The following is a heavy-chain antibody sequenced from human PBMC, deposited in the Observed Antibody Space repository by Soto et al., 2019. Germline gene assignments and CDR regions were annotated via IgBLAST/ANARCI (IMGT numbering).Heavy chain of an antibody. J-gene: IGHJ6*02. CDR1: GFTFSSYG. D-gene: IGHD3-22*01. Sequence: LRLSCAASGFTFSSYGMHWVRQAPGKGLEWVAVIWYDGSNKYYADSVKGRFTISRDNSKNTLYLQMNSLRAEDTAVYYCARVNYYDSSGRSYGMDVWGQGTTVTV. CDR2: IWYDGSNK. V-gene: IGHV3-33*01. CDR3: ARVNYYDSSGRSYGMDV.